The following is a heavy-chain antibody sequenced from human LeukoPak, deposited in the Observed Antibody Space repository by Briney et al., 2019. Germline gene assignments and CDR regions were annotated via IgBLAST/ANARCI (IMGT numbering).Heavy chain of an antibody. CDR3: ARDLIQFAHYYDSSGSISLGY. CDR2: IRYDGRNK. D-gene: IGHD3-22*01. J-gene: IGHJ4*02. Sequence: GGSLRLSCTASGLTFSNYGIHWVRQAPGKGLEWVAFIRYDGRNKDYADSVKGRFTISRDNSKNTLYLQMNSLRAEDTAVYYCARDLIQFAHYYDSSGSISLGYWGQGTLVTVSS. CDR1: GLTFSNYG. V-gene: IGHV3-30*02.